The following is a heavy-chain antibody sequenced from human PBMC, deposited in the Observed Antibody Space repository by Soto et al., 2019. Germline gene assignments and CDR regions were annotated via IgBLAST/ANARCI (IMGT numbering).Heavy chain of an antibody. CDR2: LSDSGGST. CDR3: AKVSSSWYSGFFDL. V-gene: IGHV3-23*01. J-gene: IGHJ4*02. Sequence: PGGSLRLSCTASGFTFSSHAMTWVRQAPGKGLEWVSGLSDSGGSTYYADSVKGRFTISRDNSMNTLYLQMNTLRAEDTALYYCAKVSSSWYSGFFDLWGQGT. CDR1: GFTFSSHA. D-gene: IGHD6-13*01.